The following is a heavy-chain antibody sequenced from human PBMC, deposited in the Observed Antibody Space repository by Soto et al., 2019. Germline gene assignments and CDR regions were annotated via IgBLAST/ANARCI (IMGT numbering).Heavy chain of an antibody. CDR3: AKETYCGGDCYSEGIDY. D-gene: IGHD2-21*01. CDR2: ISWNSGSI. CDR1: GFTFDDYA. Sequence: EVQLVESGGGLVQPGRSLRLSCAASGFTFDDYAMHWVRQAPGKGXXXXXGISWNSGSIGYADSVKGRFTISRDNAKNSLYLQMNSLRAEDTALYYCAKETYCGGDCYSEGIDYWGQGTLVTVSS. V-gene: IGHV3-9*01. J-gene: IGHJ4*02.